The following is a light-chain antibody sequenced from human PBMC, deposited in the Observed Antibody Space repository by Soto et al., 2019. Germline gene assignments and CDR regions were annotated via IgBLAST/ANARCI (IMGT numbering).Light chain of an antibody. Sequence: EIVLTQSPVTLSLSPGDRATLSCRASQTVSTYLAWYQQKPGQAPRLLIYDASNRATVIPARFSGSGSGTDSTLTISSIEPEDVAVYYCQQRNNWPPDITFGQGTRLDIK. J-gene: IGKJ5*01. V-gene: IGKV3-11*01. CDR2: DAS. CDR3: QQRNNWPPDIT. CDR1: QTVSTY.